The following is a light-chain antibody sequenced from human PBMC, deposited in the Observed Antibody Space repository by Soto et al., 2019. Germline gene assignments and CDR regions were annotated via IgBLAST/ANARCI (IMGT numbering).Light chain of an antibody. V-gene: IGKV1-8*01. CDR2: AAS. Sequence: AIRMTQSPSSLSASTGDRVTITCRASQGISSYLAWYQQKPGKAPKLLIHAASTLQSGVPSRFSGSGSGTDFTLTISCLQSEDFPTYYCQQYYSYPQTFGQGTKVDIK. J-gene: IGKJ1*01. CDR1: QGISSY. CDR3: QQYYSYPQT.